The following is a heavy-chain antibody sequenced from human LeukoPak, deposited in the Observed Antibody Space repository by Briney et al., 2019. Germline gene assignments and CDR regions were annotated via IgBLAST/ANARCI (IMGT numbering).Heavy chain of an antibody. V-gene: IGHV1-69*13. D-gene: IGHD1-26*01. CDR2: IIPIFGTA. CDR3: ARDLYFVGASYYYGMDV. J-gene: IGHJ6*02. CDR1: GGTFSSYA. Sequence: SVKVSCKASGGTFSSYAISWVRQAPGQGLEWMGGIIPIFGTANYAQKFQGRVTITADESTSAAYMELSSLRSEDTAVYYCARDLYFVGASYYYGMDVWGQGTTVTVSS.